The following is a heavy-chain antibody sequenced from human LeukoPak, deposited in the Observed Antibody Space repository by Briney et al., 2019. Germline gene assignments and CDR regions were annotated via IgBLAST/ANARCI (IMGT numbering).Heavy chain of an antibody. CDR2: IIPILGIP. D-gene: IGHD5-12*01. V-gene: IGHV1-69*02. CDR3: ATLTRGATAY. CDR1: GGTSSSYP. Sequence: SVKVSCKASGGTSSSYPISWVRQAPGQGLEWMGRIIPILGIPNYAQKFQGRVTIRADKSTSTAYMDLSSLRSEDTAVYYCATLTRGATAYWGQGTLVTVSS. J-gene: IGHJ4*02.